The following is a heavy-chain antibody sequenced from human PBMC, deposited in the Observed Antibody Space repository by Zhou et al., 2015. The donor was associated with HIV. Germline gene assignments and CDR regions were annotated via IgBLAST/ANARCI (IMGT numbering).Heavy chain of an antibody. J-gene: IGHJ1*01. D-gene: IGHD1-1*01. V-gene: IGHV1-69*01. CDR1: GGTFSSYA. CDR2: IIPIFGTA. CDR3: ARERVEGTTPAPGYFQH. Sequence: QVQLVQSGAEVKKPGSSVKVSCKASGGTFSSYAISWVRQAPGQGLEWMGGIIPIFGTANYAQKFQGRVTITADESTSTAYMELSSLRSEDTAVYYCARERVEGTTPAPGYFQHWGQGTLVTVSS.